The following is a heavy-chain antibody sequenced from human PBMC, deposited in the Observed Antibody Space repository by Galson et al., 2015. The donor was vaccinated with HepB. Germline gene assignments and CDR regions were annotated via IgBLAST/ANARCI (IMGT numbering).Heavy chain of an antibody. CDR2: VLYDGSNK. D-gene: IGHD1-26*01. Sequence: SLRLSCAASGFTISNYAMHWVRHAPGKGLEWVAVVLYDGSNKYYADSVKGRFTISRDNSKNTLYLQMNSLRAEDTAVYYCARVVEGMPEWELQGRLDYWGQGTLVTVSS. V-gene: IGHV3-30-3*01. CDR1: GFTISNYA. J-gene: IGHJ4*02. CDR3: ARVVEGMPEWELQGRLDY.